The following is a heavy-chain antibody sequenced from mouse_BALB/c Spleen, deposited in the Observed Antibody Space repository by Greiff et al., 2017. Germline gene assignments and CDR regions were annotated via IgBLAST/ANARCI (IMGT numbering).Heavy chain of an antibody. CDR2: IDPENGDT. Sequence: VQLKQSGAELVRSGASVKLSCTASGFNIKDYYMHWVKQRPEQGLEWIGWIDPENGDTEYAPKFQGKATMTADTSSNTAYLQLSSLTSEDTAVYYCNVLLRSYAMDYWGQGTSVTVSS. CDR3: NVLLRSYAMDY. D-gene: IGHD1-1*01. J-gene: IGHJ4*01. CDR1: GFNIKDYY. V-gene: IGHV14-4*02.